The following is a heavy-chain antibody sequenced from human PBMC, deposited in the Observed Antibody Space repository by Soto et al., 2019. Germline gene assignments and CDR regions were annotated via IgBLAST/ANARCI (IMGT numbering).Heavy chain of an antibody. CDR3: ARGLRDSSGYYHVHYFHH. CDR2: INHSGNT. D-gene: IGHD3-22*01. CDR1: GGSFSGYF. Sequence: QVQLHQWGAGLLKPSDTLSLTCAVYGGSFSGYFWTWIRQPPGKGLEWIGEINHSGNTNYSPSLKRLVTISLDTSNNQFSLKLSSVTAADTAVYYCARGLRDSSGYYHVHYFHHWGQGTLVTVSS. J-gene: IGHJ1*01. V-gene: IGHV4-34*01.